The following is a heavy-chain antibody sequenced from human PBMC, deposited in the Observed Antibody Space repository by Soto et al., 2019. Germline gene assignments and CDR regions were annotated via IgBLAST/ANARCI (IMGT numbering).Heavy chain of an antibody. J-gene: IGHJ4*02. V-gene: IGHV3-9*01. CDR2: ISWNSGSI. D-gene: IGHD6-19*01. CDR1: GFTFDDYA. CDR3: AKSPQWLVSHTYFDY. Sequence: GGSLRLSCAASGFTFDDYAMHWVRQAPGKGLEWVSGISWNSGSIGYADSVKGRFTISRDNAKNSLYLQMNSLRAEDTALYYCAKSPQWLVSHTYFDYWGQGTLVTVSS.